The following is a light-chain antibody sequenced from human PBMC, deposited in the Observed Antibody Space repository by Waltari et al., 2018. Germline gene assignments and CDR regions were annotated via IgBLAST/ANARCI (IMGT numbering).Light chain of an antibody. CDR2: GAS. Sequence: EIVLTQSPGTLSLSPGERATLSCRASQSVSRALAWYQQKPGQAPRLLIYGASNRATGIPDRFSGSGSGTDCSLTISSLGPEDFAVYYCEHYLRLPATFGQGTKVEIK. CDR1: QSVSRA. CDR3: EHYLRLPAT. V-gene: IGKV3-20*01. J-gene: IGKJ1*01.